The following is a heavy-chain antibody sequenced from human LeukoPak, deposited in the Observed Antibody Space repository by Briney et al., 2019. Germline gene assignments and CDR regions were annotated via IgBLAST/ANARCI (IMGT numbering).Heavy chain of an antibody. CDR2: ISSSGSTI. J-gene: IGHJ4*02. CDR3: ARRNYADFWSGYYRWVVGNYYFDY. Sequence: GGSLRLSCAASGFTFSDYYMSWIRQAPGKGLEWVSYISSSGSTIYYADSVKGRFTISRDNAKNSLYLQMNSLRAEDTAVYYCARRNYADFWSGYYRWVVGNYYFDYWGQGTLVTVSS. V-gene: IGHV3-11*04. CDR1: GFTFSDYY. D-gene: IGHD3-3*01.